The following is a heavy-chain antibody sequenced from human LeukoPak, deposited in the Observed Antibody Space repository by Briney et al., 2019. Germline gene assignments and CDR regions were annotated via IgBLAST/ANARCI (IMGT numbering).Heavy chain of an antibody. V-gene: IGHV4-34*01. D-gene: IGHD3-10*01. CDR3: ARGVRIARQEY. CDR2: INHSGST. J-gene: IGHJ4*02. CDR1: GGSFSGYY. Sequence: PSETLSLTCAVYGGSFSGYYWSWIRQPPGKGLEWIGEINHSGSTNYNPSLKSRVTISVDTSKNQFSLKQSSVTAADTAVYYCARGVRIARQEYWGQGTLVTVSS.